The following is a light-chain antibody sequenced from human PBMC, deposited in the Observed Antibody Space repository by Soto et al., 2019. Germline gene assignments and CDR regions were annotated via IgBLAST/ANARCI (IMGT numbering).Light chain of an antibody. V-gene: IGKV3-15*01. J-gene: IGKJ5*01. Sequence: VMTQSPATLSVTPGDRATLSCRASQSVGSDLAWYQQKRGQAPRLLIYGASTRATGIPARFSGSASGTEFTLTISGLQSEDFAVYYFQQYKNWPPITFGQGTRLEIK. CDR2: GAS. CDR3: QQYKNWPPIT. CDR1: QSVGSD.